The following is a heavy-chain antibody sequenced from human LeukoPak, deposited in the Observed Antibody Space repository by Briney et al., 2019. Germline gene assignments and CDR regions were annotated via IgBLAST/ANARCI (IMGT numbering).Heavy chain of an antibody. Sequence: GASVTVSCKASGGTFSSYGISWVRQAPGQGLEWMGWIIPIFATTNYAQRFQGRVTISADESTSTAYMELSSLRSEDTAVYYCATRAHYYDSSGFVASEPFDYWGQGTLVTVSS. V-gene: IGHV1-69*01. CDR2: IIPIFATT. J-gene: IGHJ4*02. CDR1: GGTFSSYG. D-gene: IGHD3-22*01. CDR3: ATRAHYYDSSGFVASEPFDY.